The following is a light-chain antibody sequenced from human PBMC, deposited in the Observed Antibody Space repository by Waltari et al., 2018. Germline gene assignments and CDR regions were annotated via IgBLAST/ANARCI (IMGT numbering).Light chain of an antibody. J-gene: IGKJ1*01. V-gene: IGKV1-5*03. CDR3: QQYSDFPWT. CDR2: KAS. CDR1: QSINSW. Sequence: DIHMTQSPSTLSASVGGRVTVTCRASQSINSWLAWYQQKPGKAPKLLIYKASTLQRVVPPRFSGSGSGTEFTLTISSLQPDDFATYFCQQYSDFPWTFGHGTSVDLK.